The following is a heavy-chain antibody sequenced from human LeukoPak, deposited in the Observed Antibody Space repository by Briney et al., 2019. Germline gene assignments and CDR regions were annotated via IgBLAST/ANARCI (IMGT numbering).Heavy chain of an antibody. CDR3: ARDLPPRYYGMDV. J-gene: IGHJ6*02. CDR2: ISAYNGNT. CDR1: GYTFTSYG. V-gene: IGHV1-18*01. Sequence: ASVTVSCKASGYTFTSYGISWVRQAPGQGLEWMGWISAYNGNTNYSQKLQGRVTMTTDTSTSTAYMELRSLRSDDTAVYYCARDLPPRYYGMDVWGQGTTVTVSS.